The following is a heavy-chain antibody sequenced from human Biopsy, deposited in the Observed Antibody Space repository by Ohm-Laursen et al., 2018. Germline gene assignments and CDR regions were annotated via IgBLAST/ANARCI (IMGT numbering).Heavy chain of an antibody. Sequence: ASVKVSCKVSGYTFTSYDITWVRQASGQGPEWIGWLNPVSGNSNFGQKFRGRVTVTSDTSISTAYMELSGLTSDDTATYYCGRAVRNQLLTDPWGQGTLVTVSS. CDR2: LNPVSGNS. CDR3: GRAVRNQLLTDP. D-gene: IGHD1-7*01. V-gene: IGHV1-8*01. CDR1: GYTFTSYD. J-gene: IGHJ5*02.